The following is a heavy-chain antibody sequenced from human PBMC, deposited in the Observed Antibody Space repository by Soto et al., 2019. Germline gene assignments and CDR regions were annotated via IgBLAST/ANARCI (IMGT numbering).Heavy chain of an antibody. J-gene: IGHJ5*02. CDR1: GFSLSNAGLG. Sequence: QVTVKESGPVLVKPTETLTLTCTVSGFSLSNAGLGVSWIRQPPGKALEWLAHIFSNDEKSYSTSLKSRLTISKDTPKGTVVLTTTHIDPVDTATYYCAPPYSTSWYWFDPWGQGTLVTVSS. V-gene: IGHV2-26*01. D-gene: IGHD6-13*01. CDR2: IFSNDEK. CDR3: APPYSTSWYWFDP.